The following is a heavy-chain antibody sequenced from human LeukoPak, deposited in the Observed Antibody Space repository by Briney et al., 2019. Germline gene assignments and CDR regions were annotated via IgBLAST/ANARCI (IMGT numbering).Heavy chain of an antibody. D-gene: IGHD3-10*01. CDR1: GFTFSSYS. J-gene: IGHJ3*02. V-gene: IGHV3-48*04. CDR3: ASHTGAGANFRPFDI. Sequence: GGSLRLSCAASGFTFSSYSMNWVRQAPGKGLEWVSYISSGSSTIYYADSVKGRFTISRDNAKNSLYLQMNSLRAEDTAVYYCASHTGAGANFRPFDIWGQGTMVTVSS. CDR2: ISSGSSTI.